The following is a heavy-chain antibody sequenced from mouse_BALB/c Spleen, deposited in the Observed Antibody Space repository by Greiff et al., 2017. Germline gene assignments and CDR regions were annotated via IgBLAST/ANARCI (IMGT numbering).Heavy chain of an antibody. J-gene: IGHJ2*01. CDR2: IDPENGDT. CDR1: GFNIKDYY. V-gene: IGHV14-4*02. D-gene: IGHD1-1*01. CDR3: NAGYGSFDY. Sequence: EVQLQQSGAELVRSGASVKLSCTASGFNIKDYYMHWVKQRPEQGLEWIGWIDPENGDTEYAPKFQGKATMTADISSNTAYLQLSSLTSEDTAVYYCNAGYGSFDYWGQGTTLTVSS.